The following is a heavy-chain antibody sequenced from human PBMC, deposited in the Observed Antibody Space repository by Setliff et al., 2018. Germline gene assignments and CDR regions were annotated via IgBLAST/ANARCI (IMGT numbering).Heavy chain of an antibody. J-gene: IGHJ4*02. D-gene: IGHD3-22*01. CDR2: ISYSGST. CDR1: DASISTTTFY. CDR3: ARDFELLDNYDIRDVFFDH. Sequence: SETLSLTCTVSDASISTTTFYWGWIRQPPGKGLEWIGSISYSGSTYYNPSLRSRVTISLDTSKNQFSLKLRSFSAADTAVYYCARDFELLDNYDIRDVFFDHWGQGTLVTVSS. V-gene: IGHV4-39*07.